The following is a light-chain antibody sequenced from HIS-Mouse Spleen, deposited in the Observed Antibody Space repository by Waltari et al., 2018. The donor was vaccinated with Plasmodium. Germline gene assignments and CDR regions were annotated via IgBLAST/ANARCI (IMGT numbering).Light chain of an antibody. CDR3: QAWDSSTVV. Sequence: SYELTQPPSVSVSPGQTARITCSGDKLGDQYACWYQQKPGKSPVLVIYQDCKRPSGIPERFSGSNSGNTATLTISGTQAMDEADYYCQAWDSSTVVFGGGTKLTVL. J-gene: IGLJ2*01. CDR2: QDC. CDR1: KLGDQY. V-gene: IGLV3-1*01.